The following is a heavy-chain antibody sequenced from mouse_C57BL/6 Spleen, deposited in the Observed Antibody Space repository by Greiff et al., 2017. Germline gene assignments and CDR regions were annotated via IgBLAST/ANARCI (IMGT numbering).Heavy chain of an antibody. CDR3: AIYYGSLFDY. J-gene: IGHJ2*01. V-gene: IGHV1-69*01. CDR2: IDPSDSYT. Sequence: QVQLQQPGAELVMPGASVKLSCKASGYTFTSYWMHWVKQRPGQGLEWIGEIDPSDSYTNYNQKFKGKSTLTVDKSSSTAYMQLSSLTSEDSAVYYCAIYYGSLFDYWGQGTTLTVSS. CDR1: GYTFTSYW. D-gene: IGHD1-1*01.